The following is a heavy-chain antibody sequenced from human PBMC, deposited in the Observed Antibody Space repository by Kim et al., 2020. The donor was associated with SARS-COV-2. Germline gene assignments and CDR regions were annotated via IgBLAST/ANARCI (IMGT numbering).Heavy chain of an antibody. CDR3: ARSISEIEAARIGIYFHQ. CDR2: LRHDGTQ. J-gene: IGHJ1*01. V-gene: IGHV3-7*01. CDR1: GITISTYW. Sequence: GGSLRLSCTASGITISTYWMTWVRQAPGKGLEWVASLRHDGTQFSVASLKGRFTIYRDNATNSLFLQMNSLRAGDTAVDYCARSISEIEAARIGIYFHQWGQGTLVTVSS. D-gene: IGHD6-13*01.